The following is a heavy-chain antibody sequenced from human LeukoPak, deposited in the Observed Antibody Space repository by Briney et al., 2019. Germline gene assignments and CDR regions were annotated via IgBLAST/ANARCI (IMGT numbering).Heavy chain of an antibody. V-gene: IGHV1-46*01. CDR1: GYTFTNYY. CDR3: ARDLPRGPANY. Sequence: ASVKVSCKASGYTFTNYYLHWVRQGPGQGLEWMGIINPNDGSTSYGQKFQGRVTITRDTSTSTVYMDVSSLRSEDTAVYYCARDLPRGPANYWGQGTLVTVSS. J-gene: IGHJ4*02. CDR2: INPNDGST. D-gene: IGHD2-2*01.